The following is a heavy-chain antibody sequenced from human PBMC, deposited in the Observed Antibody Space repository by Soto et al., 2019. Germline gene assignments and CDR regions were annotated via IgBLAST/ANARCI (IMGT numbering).Heavy chain of an antibody. CDR1: GGSISSGGYX. CDR2: IYYSGST. CDR3: XXXVNYDILTGYYSVDY. D-gene: IGHD3-9*01. Sequence: QVQLQESGPGLVKPSQTLSLTCTVSGGSISSGGYXWSWIRQHPGKGLEWIGYIYYSGSTYYNPSLKSRVTISVXTXXXXXXXKXXXXXXXXXXXXXXXXVNYDILTGYYSVDYWGQGTLVTVSS. J-gene: IGHJ4*02. V-gene: IGHV4-31*03.